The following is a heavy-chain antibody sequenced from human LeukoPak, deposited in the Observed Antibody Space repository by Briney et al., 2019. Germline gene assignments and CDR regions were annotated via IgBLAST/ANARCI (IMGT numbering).Heavy chain of an antibody. CDR1: GYTFTGYY. CDR3: ARGNLNQRLLG. V-gene: IGHV1-2*02. Sequence: ASVKVSCKASGYTFTGYYMHWVRQAPGQGLEWMGWINPDSGGTNYAQKFQGRVTTTRDTSISTAYMELNNLRSDDTAVYYCARGNLNQRLLGWGQGTLVTVSS. D-gene: IGHD6-25*01. CDR2: INPDSGGT. J-gene: IGHJ4*02.